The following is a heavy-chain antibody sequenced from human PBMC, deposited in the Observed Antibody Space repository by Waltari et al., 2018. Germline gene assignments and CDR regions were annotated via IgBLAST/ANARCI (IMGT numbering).Heavy chain of an antibody. CDR2: INPNTGGT. CDR3: ARVSFRYFDWFQW. Sequence: QVQLVQSGTEVRKPGASVTVSCKASGYPFTVYFKHWVRRAPGQGLEWMGYINPNTGGTKYAPRFAGRVSLTRDTSTATAYMELSGLTPDDTARYYCARVSFRYFDWFQWWGQGTLVSVSS. D-gene: IGHD3-9*01. CDR1: GYPFTVYF. J-gene: IGHJ1*01. V-gene: IGHV1-2*02.